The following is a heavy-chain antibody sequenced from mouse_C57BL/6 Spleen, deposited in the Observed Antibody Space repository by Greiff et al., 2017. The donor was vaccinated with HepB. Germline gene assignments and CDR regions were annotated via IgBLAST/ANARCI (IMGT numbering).Heavy chain of an antibody. Sequence: EVQLVESGGGLVQSGRSLRLSCATSGFTFSDFYMEWVRQAPGKGLEWIAASRNKANDYTTEYSASVKGRFIVSRDTSQSILYLQMNALRAEDTAIYYCARASYGSSPYWYFDVWGTGTTVTVSS. D-gene: IGHD1-1*01. CDR1: GFTFSDFY. V-gene: IGHV7-1*01. CDR2: SRNKANDYTT. J-gene: IGHJ1*03. CDR3: ARASYGSSPYWYFDV.